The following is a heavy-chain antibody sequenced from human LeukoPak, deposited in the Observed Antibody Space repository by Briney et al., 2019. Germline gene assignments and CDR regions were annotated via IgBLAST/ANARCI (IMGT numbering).Heavy chain of an antibody. CDR3: ARTYYSDSSGYYRKTGGVDY. J-gene: IGHJ4*02. CDR2: IDPRDTDT. CDR1: GFSFTSYW. Sequence: GESLKISCKGSGFSFTSYWIGWVRQMPGQGLEWMGVIDPRDTDTRYSPSFQGQVTISADQSISTAYLQWSSLKASDTAMYYCARTYYSDSSGYYRKTGGVDYWGQGTLVTVSS. V-gene: IGHV5-51*01. D-gene: IGHD3-22*01.